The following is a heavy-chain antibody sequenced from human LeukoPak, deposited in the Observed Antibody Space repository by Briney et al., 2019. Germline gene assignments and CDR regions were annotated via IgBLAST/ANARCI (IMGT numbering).Heavy chain of an antibody. CDR2: SIPIFDTT. J-gene: IGHJ4*02. Sequence: ASVKVSCKASGGAFSRYSISWVRQAPGQGLEWMGRSIPIFDTTNYAQKFQGRVTITTDESTSTAYMELSSLRSEDTAVYYCAGPFCRSGSCLPLDYWGQGTPVTVSS. CDR3: AGPFCRSGSCLPLDY. V-gene: IGHV1-69*05. CDR1: GGAFSRYS. D-gene: IGHD2-15*01.